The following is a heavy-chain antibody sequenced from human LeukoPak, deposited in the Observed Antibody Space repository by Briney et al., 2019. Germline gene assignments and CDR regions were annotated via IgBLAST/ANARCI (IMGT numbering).Heavy chain of an antibody. CDR2: IYYSGST. Sequence: SETLSLTCTVSGGSISSSSYYWGWIRQPPGKGLEWIGSIYYSGSTYYNPSLKSRVTISVDTSKNQFSLKLSSVTAADTAVYYCARSPQYCSGGSCYLDYWGQGTLVTVSS. V-gene: IGHV4-39*01. CDR1: GGSISSSSYY. D-gene: IGHD2-15*01. J-gene: IGHJ4*02. CDR3: ARSPQYCSGGSCYLDY.